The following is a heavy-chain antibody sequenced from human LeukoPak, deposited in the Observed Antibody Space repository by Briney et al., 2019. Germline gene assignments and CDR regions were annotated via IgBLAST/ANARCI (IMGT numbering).Heavy chain of an antibody. V-gene: IGHV4-39*01. CDR1: GGSISSSSYY. CDR3: ARHHADFWSGYYTGWFDP. J-gene: IGHJ5*02. Sequence: SETLSLTCTVSGGSISSSSYYWGWIRQPPGKGLEWIGSIYYSGSTYYNPSLKSRVTISVDTSKNQFSLKLSSVTAADTAVYYCARHHADFWSGYYTGWFDPWGQGTLVTVSS. CDR2: IYYSGST. D-gene: IGHD3-3*01.